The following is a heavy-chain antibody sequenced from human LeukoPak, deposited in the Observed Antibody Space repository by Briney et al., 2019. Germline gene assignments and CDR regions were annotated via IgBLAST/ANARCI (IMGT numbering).Heavy chain of an antibody. J-gene: IGHJ4*02. CDR2: ISSSSSYI. CDR1: GFTFSSYS. V-gene: IGHV3-21*01. CDR3: ARGWEWGGYSYGYWASTFDY. D-gene: IGHD5-18*01. Sequence: GGSLRLSCAASGFTFSSYSMNWVRQAPGKGLEWVSSISSSSSYIYYADSVKGRFTISRDNAKNSLYLQMNSLRAEDTAVYYCARGWEWGGYSYGYWASTFDYWGQGTLVTVSS.